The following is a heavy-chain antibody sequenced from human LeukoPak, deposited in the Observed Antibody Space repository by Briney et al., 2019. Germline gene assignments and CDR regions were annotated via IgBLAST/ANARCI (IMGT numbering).Heavy chain of an antibody. J-gene: IGHJ4*02. V-gene: IGHV3-48*01. CDR2: ISSNSRTV. CDR1: GFTFSSYA. D-gene: IGHD6-6*01. CDR3: ARGGAARPDY. Sequence: GGSLRLSCAASGFTFSSYAMSWVRQAPGKGLEWVSYISSNSRTVEYADSVKGRFTISRDNAKNSLYLQLNTLRAEDTAVYYCARGGAARPDYWGRGTLVSVSS.